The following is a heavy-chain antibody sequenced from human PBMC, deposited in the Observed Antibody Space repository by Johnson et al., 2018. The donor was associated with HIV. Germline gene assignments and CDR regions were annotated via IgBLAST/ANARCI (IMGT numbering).Heavy chain of an antibody. CDR2: ISSSGGTI. V-gene: IGHV3-11*04. D-gene: IGHD3/OR15-3a*01. Sequence: VQVVESGGGLVKPGGSLRVSCAASGFTFSDAWMSWVRQAPEKDLEWISYISSSGGTIFYADSVKGRFTISRDIAKNTLYLQMNSLRAEDTAVYYCARDGRGLDAFDIWGQGTVVTVSS. CDR3: ARDGRGLDAFDI. J-gene: IGHJ3*02. CDR1: GFTFSDAW.